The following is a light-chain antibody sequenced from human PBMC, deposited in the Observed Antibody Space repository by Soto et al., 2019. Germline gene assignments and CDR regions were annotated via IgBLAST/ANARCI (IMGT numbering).Light chain of an antibody. CDR1: QGISSY. Sequence: AIRMTQSPSSLSASTGDRVTITCRASQGISSYLAWYQQKPGKAPKLLIYAASTLQSVVPSRFSGSGSGTDFTLTISCLQSEDFGTYYCQQYYSYSRTFGQGTQVEIK. CDR3: QQYYSYSRT. V-gene: IGKV1-8*01. CDR2: AAS. J-gene: IGKJ1*01.